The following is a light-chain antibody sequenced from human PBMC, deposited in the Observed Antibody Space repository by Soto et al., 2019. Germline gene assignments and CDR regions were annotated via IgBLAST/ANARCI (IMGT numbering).Light chain of an antibody. J-gene: IGLJ3*02. V-gene: IGLV6-57*01. Sequence: NFMLTQPHSVSESPGKTVTISCTRSSGSIASNYVQWYQQRPGSSPPTVIYEDNQRPSGVPDRFSGSIDSSSNSASLTISGLKTEDEADYYCQSYDSSNLWVFGGGTKLNVL. CDR3: QSYDSSNLWV. CDR2: EDN. CDR1: SGSIASNY.